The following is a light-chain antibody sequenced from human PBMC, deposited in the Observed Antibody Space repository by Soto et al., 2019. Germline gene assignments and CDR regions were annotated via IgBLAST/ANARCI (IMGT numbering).Light chain of an antibody. J-gene: IGLJ1*01. Sequence: QSVLTQPRSVSGSPGQSVTISCTGTSSDVGGYNYVSWYQQHPGKAPKLMIYDVSKRPSGVPDRFSGSKSGNTASLTISWLQAEDEADYYCCSYAGSYTLYVFGTGTKVTV. V-gene: IGLV2-11*01. CDR2: DVS. CDR3: CSYAGSYTLYV. CDR1: SSDVGGYNY.